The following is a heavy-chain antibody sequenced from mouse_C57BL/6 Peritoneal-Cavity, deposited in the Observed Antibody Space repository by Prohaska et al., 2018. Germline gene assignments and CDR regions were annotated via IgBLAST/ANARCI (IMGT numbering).Heavy chain of an antibody. D-gene: IGHD2-1*01. CDR3: ASDCNLDDYAMDY. J-gene: IGHJ4*01. CDR1: GYTFTDYY. CDR2: INPNNDCT. Sequence: LKISCKAPGYTFTDYYMNWVTQSHGNSLAWFGDINPNNDCTSYNQKFKGKATLTVDKISSTAYMERRSLTSEDSAVYYCASDCNLDDYAMDYWGQGTSVTVSS. V-gene: IGHV1-26*01.